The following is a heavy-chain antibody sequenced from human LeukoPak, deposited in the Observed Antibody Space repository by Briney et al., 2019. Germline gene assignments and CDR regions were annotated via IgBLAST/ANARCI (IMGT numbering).Heavy chain of an antibody. CDR3: AKDLDSGYDYVLPDY. CDR1: GXTFSSYG. D-gene: IGHD5-12*01. CDR2: ISYDGSNK. V-gene: IGHV3-30*18. Sequence: TGRSLRLSCAASGXTFSSYGVHWVRQAPGKGLEWVAVISYDGSNKYYADSVKGRFTISRDNSKNTLYLQMNSLRAEDTAVYYCAKDLDSGYDYVLPDYWGQGTMVTVSS. J-gene: IGHJ4*02.